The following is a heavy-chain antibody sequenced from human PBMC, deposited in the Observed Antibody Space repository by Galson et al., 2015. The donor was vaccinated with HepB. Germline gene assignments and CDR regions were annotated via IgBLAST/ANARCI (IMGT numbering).Heavy chain of an antibody. CDR1: GFTFSSYA. CDR3: VKAQWELLVYDY. Sequence: SLRLSCAASGFTFSSYAMNWVRQAPGKGLEYVSAISSNGGSTYYADSVKGRFTISRDNSKDTLYLQMSSLRAEDTAVYYCVKAQWELLVYDYWGQGTLVTVSS. D-gene: IGHD1-26*01. J-gene: IGHJ4*02. CDR2: ISSNGGST. V-gene: IGHV3-64D*06.